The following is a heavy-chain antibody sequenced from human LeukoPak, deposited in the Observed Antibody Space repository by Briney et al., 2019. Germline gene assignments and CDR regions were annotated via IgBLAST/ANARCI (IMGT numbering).Heavy chain of an antibody. CDR2: IYYSGST. J-gene: IGHJ4*02. CDR3: AREGDSSASDY. Sequence: SETLSLTCTVSGGSISSYYWSWIRQPPGKGLEWVGYIYYSGSTNYNPSLKSRVTISVDTSKNQFSLKLSSVTAADTAVYYCAREGDSSASDYWGQGTLVTVPS. CDR1: GGSISSYY. D-gene: IGHD3-22*01. V-gene: IGHV4-59*01.